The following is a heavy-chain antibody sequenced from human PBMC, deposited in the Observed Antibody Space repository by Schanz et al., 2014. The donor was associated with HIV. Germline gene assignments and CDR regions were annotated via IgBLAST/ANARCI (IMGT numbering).Heavy chain of an antibody. V-gene: IGHV3-11*04. D-gene: IGHD2-2*01. J-gene: IGHJ6*02. Sequence: QVQLVESGGGLVKPGGSLRLSCAASGFTFSDYYMSWIRQAPGKGLEWVAHMIWNNGIYYADSVKGRFTISRDNAKNSLYLQMNSLREEDTAVYYCTRDGGCSGTACYGYGMDVWGQGTTVTVSS. CDR1: GFTFSDYY. CDR3: TRDGGCSGTACYGYGMDV. CDR2: MIWNNGI.